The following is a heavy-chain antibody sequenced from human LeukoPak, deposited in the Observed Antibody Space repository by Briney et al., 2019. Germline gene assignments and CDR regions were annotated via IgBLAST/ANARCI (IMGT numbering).Heavy chain of an antibody. CDR2: SYYSGST. V-gene: IGHV4-39*01. CDR3: ARLVTINTVTTARYWYFDL. J-gene: IGHJ2*01. D-gene: IGHD4-17*01. Sequence: PSETLPLTCTVSSGSISSSSYYWGWIRQPPGKGLEWIGSSYYSGSTYYNPSLKSRVTISVDTSKNQFSLKLSSVTAADTAVYFCARLVTINTVTTARYWYFDLWGRGTLVTVSP. CDR1: SGSISSSSYY.